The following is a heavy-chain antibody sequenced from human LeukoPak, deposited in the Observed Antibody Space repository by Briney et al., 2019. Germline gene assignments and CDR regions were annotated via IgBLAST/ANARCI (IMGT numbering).Heavy chain of an antibody. Sequence: ASVKVSCKASGGTFSSYAISWVRQAPGQGLEWMGGIIPIFGTANYAQKFQGRVTITADESTSTAYMELSSLRSEDTAVHYCARATWGYDSSGYTENYYFDYWGQGTLGTVSS. J-gene: IGHJ4*02. CDR3: ARATWGYDSSGYTENYYFDY. D-gene: IGHD3-22*01. V-gene: IGHV1-69*13. CDR2: IIPIFGTA. CDR1: GGTFSSYA.